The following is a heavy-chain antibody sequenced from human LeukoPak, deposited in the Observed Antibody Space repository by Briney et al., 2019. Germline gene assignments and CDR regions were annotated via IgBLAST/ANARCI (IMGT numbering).Heavy chain of an antibody. V-gene: IGHV3-30*18. CDR2: ISYDGSNK. CDR3: AKDFWSGYYRMYYFDY. D-gene: IGHD3-3*01. CDR1: GFTFSSCG. J-gene: IGHJ4*02. Sequence: PGGSLRLSCAASGFTFSSCGMHWVRQAPGKGLEWVAVISYDGSNKYYADSVKGRSTISRDNSKNTLYLQMNSLRAEDTAVYYCAKDFWSGYYRMYYFDYWGQGTLVTVSS.